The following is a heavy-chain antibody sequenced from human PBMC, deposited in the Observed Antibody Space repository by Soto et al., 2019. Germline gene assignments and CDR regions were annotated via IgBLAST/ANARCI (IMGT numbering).Heavy chain of an antibody. Sequence: EVQLLESGGSLVQPGGSLRLSCAASGFTFNSDAMSWVRQAPWKGLEWVSAISGSGGSTYYADSVKGRFTISRDNSKNTLYLQMNSLRAEDTALYYCVGALLLWFGDNPPYWGQGTLVTVSS. D-gene: IGHD3-10*01. CDR1: GFTFNSDA. V-gene: IGHV3-23*01. J-gene: IGHJ4*02. CDR2: ISGSGGST. CDR3: VGALLLWFGDNPPY.